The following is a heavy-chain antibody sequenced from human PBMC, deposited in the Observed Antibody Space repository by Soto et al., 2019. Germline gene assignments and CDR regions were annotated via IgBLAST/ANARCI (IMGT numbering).Heavy chain of an antibody. D-gene: IGHD3-22*01. CDR1: GGSVSSGSYY. CDR3: ASELVVINAVFDY. V-gene: IGHV4-61*01. J-gene: IGHJ4*02. Sequence: SETLSLTCTVSGGSVSSGSYYWSWIRQPPGRGLEWIGYIYYSGSTNYNPSLKSRVTISVDTSKNQFSLKLSSVTAADTAVYYCASELVVINAVFDYWGQGTLVTVSS. CDR2: IYYSGST.